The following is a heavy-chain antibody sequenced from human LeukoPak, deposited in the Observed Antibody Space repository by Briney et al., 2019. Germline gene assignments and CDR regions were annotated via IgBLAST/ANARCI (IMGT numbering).Heavy chain of an antibody. CDR3: ASSYYDILTGYYDKYYFDY. V-gene: IGHV4-59*01. Sequence: PSETLSLTCTVSGGSISSYYWSWLRQPPGKGLEWIGYIYYSGSTNYNPSLKSRVTISVDTSKNQFSLKLSSVTAADTAVYYCASSYYDILTGYYDKYYFDYWGQGTLVTVSS. J-gene: IGHJ4*02. CDR2: IYYSGST. CDR1: GGSISSYY. D-gene: IGHD3-9*01.